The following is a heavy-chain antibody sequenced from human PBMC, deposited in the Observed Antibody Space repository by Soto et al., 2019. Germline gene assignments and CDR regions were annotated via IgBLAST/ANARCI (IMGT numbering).Heavy chain of an antibody. CDR2: INQDGSEK. CDR1: GFTFSSYW. V-gene: IGHV3-7*04. J-gene: IGHJ4*02. D-gene: IGHD1-26*01. Sequence: GGSLRLSCAASGFTFSSYWMSWVRQAPGEGLEWVANINQDGSEKYSVDSVKGRFTISRDNAKNSLYLQMNSLRAEDTAVYYCGREGRDWYSGSYSYDYWGQGILVTVSS. CDR3: GREGRDWYSGSYSYDY.